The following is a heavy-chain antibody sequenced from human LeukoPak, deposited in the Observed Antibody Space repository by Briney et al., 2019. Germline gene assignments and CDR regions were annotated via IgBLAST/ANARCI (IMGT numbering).Heavy chain of an antibody. V-gene: IGHV1-2*02. CDR1: GYTFTDYY. Sequence: ASVKVSCKASGYTFTDYYIHWVRQAPGQGLEWMAWMNPNSGGTSYAQKFQGRVTMTRDTSISTAYMELSRLRFDDTAVYYCARRAGSSESTWFDPWGQGTLVTVSS. CDR3: ARRAGSSESTWFDP. CDR2: MNPNSGGT. J-gene: IGHJ5*02. D-gene: IGHD6-6*01.